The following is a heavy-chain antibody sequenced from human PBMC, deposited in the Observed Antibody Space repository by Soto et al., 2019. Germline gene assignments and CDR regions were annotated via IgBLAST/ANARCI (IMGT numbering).Heavy chain of an antibody. J-gene: IGHJ4*02. D-gene: IGHD6-13*01. CDR1: GFTFSSYA. CDR2: ISGSGGST. Sequence: EVQLLESGGGLVQPGGSLRLSCAASGFTFSSYAMSWVRQAPGKGLEWVSAISGSGGSTYYADSVKGRFTISRDNSMNTLNLQMNSLRAEDTAVYYCAKENGYGSSWFEFDYWGQGTLVTVSS. CDR3: AKENGYGSSWFEFDY. V-gene: IGHV3-23*01.